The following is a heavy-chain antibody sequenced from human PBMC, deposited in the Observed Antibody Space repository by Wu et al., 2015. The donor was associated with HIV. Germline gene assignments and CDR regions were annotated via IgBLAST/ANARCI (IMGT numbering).Heavy chain of an antibody. CDR3: ARHSGGWHSGAEYIQH. J-gene: IGHJ1*01. D-gene: IGHD6-19*01. Sequence: QVQLQQWGAGLLKPSETLSLTCAVSGGTFSGYYWTLIRQPPGKGLEWIGEINQSGSTSYNPSLKSRVTISVDTSQNHFSLKLNSVTAADTAVYYCARHSGGWHSGAEYIQHWGQGTLVTVSS. CDR1: GGTFSGYY. V-gene: IGHV4-34*01. CDR2: INQSGST.